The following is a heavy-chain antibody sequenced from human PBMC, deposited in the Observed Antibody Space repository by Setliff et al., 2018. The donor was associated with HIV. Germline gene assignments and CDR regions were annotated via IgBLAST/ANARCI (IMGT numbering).Heavy chain of an antibody. Sequence: SETLSLTCTVSGYSISSGYYWGWIRQPPGKGLEWIGSIFHSGSSYYNPSLKSRVTISVVTSKNQFSLKLSSVTAADTAVYYCARGTSGYYEFFQQWGQGTLVTVSS. CDR2: IFHSGSS. CDR3: ARGTSGYYEFFQQ. D-gene: IGHD3-22*01. V-gene: IGHV4-38-2*02. J-gene: IGHJ1*01. CDR1: GYSISSGYY.